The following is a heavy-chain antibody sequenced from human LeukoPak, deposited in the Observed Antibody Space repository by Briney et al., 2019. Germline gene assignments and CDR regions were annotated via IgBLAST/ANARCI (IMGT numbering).Heavy chain of an antibody. J-gene: IGHJ4*02. V-gene: IGHV4-39*07. CDR1: GGSISSSSYY. CDR2: IYYSGST. D-gene: IGHD3-22*01. CDR3: ARGGQISYYYDSSGLDY. Sequence: SETLSLTCTVSGGSISSSSYYWGWIRQPPGKGLEWIGSIYYSGSTYYNPSLKSRVTISVDTSKNQFSLKLSSVTAADTAVYYCARGGQISYYYDSSGLDYWGQGTLVTVSS.